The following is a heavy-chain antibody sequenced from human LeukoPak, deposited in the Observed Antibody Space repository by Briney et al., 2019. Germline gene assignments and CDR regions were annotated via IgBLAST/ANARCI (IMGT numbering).Heavy chain of an antibody. CDR1: EFSVGSNY. Sequence: GGSLRLSCAASEFSVGSNYMTWVRQAPGKGLEWLSSISGTASSTYYADSVKGRFTISRDNSKNTLYLQLNSLRAEDTALYYCAKEGTLSVFFDYWGHGIPVTVSS. J-gene: IGHJ4*01. D-gene: IGHD3-16*02. CDR2: ISGTASST. V-gene: IGHV3-23*01. CDR3: AKEGTLSVFFDY.